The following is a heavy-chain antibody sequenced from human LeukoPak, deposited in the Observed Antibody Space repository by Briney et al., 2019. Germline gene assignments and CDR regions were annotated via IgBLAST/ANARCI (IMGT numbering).Heavy chain of an antibody. CDR3: ARDFYCSSTSCYRGETDY. D-gene: IGHD2-2*01. CDR2: ISSSSSYI. V-gene: IGHV3-21*01. CDR1: GFTFSSDS. J-gene: IGHJ4*02. Sequence: GGSLRLSCAASGFTFSSDSMNWVRQAPGKGLEWVSSISSSSSYIYYADSVKGRFTISRDNAKNSLYLQMNSLRAEDTAVYYCARDFYCSSTSCYRGETDYWGQGTLVTVSS.